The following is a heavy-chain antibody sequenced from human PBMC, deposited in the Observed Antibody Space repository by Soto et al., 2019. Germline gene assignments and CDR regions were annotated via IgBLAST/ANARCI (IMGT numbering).Heavy chain of an antibody. V-gene: IGHV3-74*01. J-gene: IGHJ4*02. CDR2: INGDGSST. D-gene: IGHD2-15*01. Sequence: GGSLRLSCAASGFNFIIYWMHWVRQVPGKGPVWVSRINGDGSSTAYADSVKGRFTISRDNVKNTLYLEMNSLRADDTAVYYCAREYGNSILPLGYWGQGTLVTVSS. CDR3: AREYGNSILPLGY. CDR1: GFNFIIYW.